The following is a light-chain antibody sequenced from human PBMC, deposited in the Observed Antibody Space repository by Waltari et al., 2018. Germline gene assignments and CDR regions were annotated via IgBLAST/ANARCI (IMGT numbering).Light chain of an antibody. CDR2: GNN. Sequence: QSVLTQPPSVSGAPGQRVTISCTGSSPNIGAGSDVHWYQQPPGTAPKLLIYGNNNRPSGVPDRFSGSRSVTSASLAITGLQAGDEADYYCQSYDRSLSATVVFGGGTKLTVL. J-gene: IGLJ2*01. CDR3: QSYDRSLSATVV. CDR1: SPNIGAGSD. V-gene: IGLV1-40*01.